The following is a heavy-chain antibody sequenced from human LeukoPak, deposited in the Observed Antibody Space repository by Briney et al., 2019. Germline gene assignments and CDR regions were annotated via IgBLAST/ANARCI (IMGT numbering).Heavy chain of an antibody. V-gene: IGHV4-31*03. Sequence: SSETLSLTCTVSGGSISSGGYYWSWIRQHPGKGLEWIGYIYYSGSTYYNPSLKSRVTISVDTSKNQFSLKLSSVTAADTAVYYCARGDSGYDPFDYWGQGTLVTVSS. CDR1: GGSISSGGYY. D-gene: IGHD5-12*01. CDR2: IYYSGST. J-gene: IGHJ4*02. CDR3: ARGDSGYDPFDY.